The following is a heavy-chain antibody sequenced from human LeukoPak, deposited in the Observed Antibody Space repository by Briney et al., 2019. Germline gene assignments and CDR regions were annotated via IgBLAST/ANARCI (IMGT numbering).Heavy chain of an antibody. CDR1: GYTFTGYY. V-gene: IGHV1-2*02. J-gene: IGHJ6*02. CDR3: ARIGSPVASEFYYYGMDV. D-gene: IGHD6-19*01. CDR2: INPNSGGT. Sequence: ASVKVSCKASGYTFTGYYMHWVRQAPGQGLEWMGWINPNSGGTNYAQKFQGRVTMTRDTSISTAYMELSRLRSDDTAEYYCARIGSPVASEFYYYGMDVWGQGTTVTVSS.